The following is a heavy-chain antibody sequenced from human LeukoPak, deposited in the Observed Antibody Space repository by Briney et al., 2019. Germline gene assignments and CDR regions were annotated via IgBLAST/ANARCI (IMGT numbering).Heavy chain of an antibody. CDR1: GYSFTSYW. J-gene: IGHJ2*01. V-gene: IGHV5-10-1*01. CDR2: IDPSDSYT. Sequence: GESLKISCKGSGYSFTSYWISWVRQMPGKGLEWMGRIDPSDSYTNYSPSFQGHVTISADKSISTAYLQWSSLKASDTAMYYRARYASTAAPFDLLGRGTLVTVSS. CDR3: ARYASTAAPFDL. D-gene: IGHD2-15*01.